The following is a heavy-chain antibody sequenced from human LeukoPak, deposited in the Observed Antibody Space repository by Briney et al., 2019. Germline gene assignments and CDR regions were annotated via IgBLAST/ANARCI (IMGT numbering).Heavy chain of an antibody. CDR2: ISSSSSYT. J-gene: IGHJ4*02. D-gene: IGHD3-9*01. V-gene: IGHV3-11*06. CDR3: ASDLLPLSH. CDR1: GIPFSDYY. Sequence: GGSLSLSCVVSGIPFSDYYMTWIRKAPGKGLEWISYISSSSSYTDYADSVKGRFTISRDNAKNSLYLQMNSLRVEDTAVYYCASDLLPLSHWGQGTLVSVSS.